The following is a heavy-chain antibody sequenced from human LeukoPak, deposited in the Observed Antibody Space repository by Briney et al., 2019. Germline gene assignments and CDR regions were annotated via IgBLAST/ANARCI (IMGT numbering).Heavy chain of an antibody. Sequence: GGSLRLSCAASGFIFSSYWMSWVRQAPGKGLEWVANIKQDGSEEVYVDSVKGRFTISRDNAKDSLFLQMNTLRAEDTAVYYCARDPYSSTWSYGMDVWGQGTTVTVSS. J-gene: IGHJ6*02. D-gene: IGHD6-6*01. CDR2: IKQDGSEE. V-gene: IGHV3-7*05. CDR1: GFIFSSYW. CDR3: ARDPYSSTWSYGMDV.